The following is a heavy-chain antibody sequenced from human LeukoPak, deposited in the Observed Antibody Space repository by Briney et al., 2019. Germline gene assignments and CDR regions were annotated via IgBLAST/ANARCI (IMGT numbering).Heavy chain of an antibody. D-gene: IGHD3-9*01. V-gene: IGHV1-2*02. J-gene: IGHJ4*02. Sequence: ASVKVSCKASGYTFTGYYMHWVRQAPGQGLEWMGWINPNSGGTNYAQKFQGRVTMTRDTSISTAYMELSRLRSDDTAVYYCARDRAGNYDILTGYYMYYWGQGTLVTVSS. CDR1: GYTFTGYY. CDR3: ARDRAGNYDILTGYYMYY. CDR2: INPNSGGT.